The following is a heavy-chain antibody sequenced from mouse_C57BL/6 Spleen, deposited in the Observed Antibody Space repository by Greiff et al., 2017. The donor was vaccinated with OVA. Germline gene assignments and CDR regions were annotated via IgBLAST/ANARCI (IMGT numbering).Heavy chain of an antibody. CDR3: TRRASYDAMDY. CDR1: GYTFTDYE. Sequence: LQESGAELVRPGASVTLSCKASGYTFTDYEMHWVKQTPVHGLEWIGAIDPETGGTAYNQKFKGKAILTADKSSSTAYMELRSLTSEDSAVYYCTRRASYDAMDYWGQGTSVTVSS. D-gene: IGHD3-1*01. V-gene: IGHV1-15*01. CDR2: IDPETGGT. J-gene: IGHJ4*01.